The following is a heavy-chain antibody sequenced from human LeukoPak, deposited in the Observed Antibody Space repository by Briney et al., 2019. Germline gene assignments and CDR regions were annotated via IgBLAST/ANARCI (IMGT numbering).Heavy chain of an antibody. Sequence: GGSLRLSCAASGFTFSSYSMNWVRQAPGKGREWVSYISSSSSTIYYADSVKGRFTISRDNSKNTLYLQMNSLRAEDTAVYYCATPLYNSGWYGGGDYWGQGTLVTVSS. J-gene: IGHJ4*02. V-gene: IGHV3-48*01. CDR2: ISSSSSTI. D-gene: IGHD6-19*01. CDR3: ATPLYNSGWYGGGDY. CDR1: GFTFSSYS.